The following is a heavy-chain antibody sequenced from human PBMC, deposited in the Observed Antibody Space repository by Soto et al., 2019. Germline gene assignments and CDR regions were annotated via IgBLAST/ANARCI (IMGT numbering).Heavy chain of an antibody. J-gene: IGHJ6*02. V-gene: IGHV1-8*01. Sequence: QVQLVQSGAEVKKPRASVKVSCKASGYTFTSYDINWVRQATGQGLEWMGWMNPNSGNTGYAQKFQGRVTMTRNTSISTAYMELSSLRSEDTAVYYCARGGAYCGGDCYYYYYGMDVWGQGTTVTVSS. CDR2: MNPNSGNT. CDR3: ARGGAYCGGDCYYYYYGMDV. CDR1: GYTFTSYD. D-gene: IGHD2-21*02.